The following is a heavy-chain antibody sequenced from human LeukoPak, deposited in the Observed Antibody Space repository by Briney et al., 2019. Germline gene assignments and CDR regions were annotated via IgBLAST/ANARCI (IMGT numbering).Heavy chain of an antibody. V-gene: IGHV4-39*01. CDR3: ARSLWFSPWVWYFDL. Sequence: SETLSLTCTVSGGSISSTSYYWGWIRRPPGKGLEWIGSIYYSGSAYYNPSLKSRVTISVDTSKNQFSLKLSSVTAADTAVYYCARSLWFSPWVWYFDLWGRGTLVTVSS. D-gene: IGHD2-21*01. CDR1: GGSISSTSYY. CDR2: IYYSGSA. J-gene: IGHJ2*01.